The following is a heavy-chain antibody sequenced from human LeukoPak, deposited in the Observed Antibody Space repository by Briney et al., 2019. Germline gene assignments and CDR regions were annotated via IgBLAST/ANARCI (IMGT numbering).Heavy chain of an antibody. J-gene: IGHJ4*02. Sequence: PGGSLRLSCAASGFTFSSYGMHWVRQAPGKGLEWVSYISSSGSTIYYADSVKGRFTISRDNAKNSLYLQMNSLRAEDTAVYYCARDGRVTMIVEEVYWGQGTLVTVSS. V-gene: IGHV3-48*04. CDR2: ISSSGSTI. CDR1: GFTFSSYG. CDR3: ARDGRVTMIVEEVY. D-gene: IGHD3-22*01.